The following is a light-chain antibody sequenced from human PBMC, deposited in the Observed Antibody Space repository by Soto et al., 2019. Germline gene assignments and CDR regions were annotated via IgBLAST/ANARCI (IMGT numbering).Light chain of an antibody. V-gene: IGKV3-15*01. J-gene: IGKJ1*01. CDR1: QSVSNN. CDR3: QQYNNWPPWT. CDR2: AAS. Sequence: EVVLTQSLGTLSLSEGERATLSCRASQSVSNNYLAWYQQKPGQAPRLLIYAASTRATGIPARFSGSGSGTEFTLTISSLQSEDFAVYYCQQYNNWPPWTFGQGTKVDIK.